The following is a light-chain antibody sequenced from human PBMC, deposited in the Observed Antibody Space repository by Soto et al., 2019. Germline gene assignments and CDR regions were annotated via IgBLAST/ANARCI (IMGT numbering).Light chain of an antibody. CDR1: QRVSSSY. J-gene: IGKJ2*01. V-gene: IGKV3-20*01. Sequence: EIVLTQSPGTLSLSPGERATLSCTASQRVSSSYLAWYQQRPGQAPRLLIYAASSRATGIPDRFSGSGSGTEFILTISSLVPEDVAVYYCQQYGSGRTFGQGTKLEIK. CDR2: AAS. CDR3: QQYGSGRT.